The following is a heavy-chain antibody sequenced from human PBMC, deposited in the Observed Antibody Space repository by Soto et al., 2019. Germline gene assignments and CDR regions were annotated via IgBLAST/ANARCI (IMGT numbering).Heavy chain of an antibody. Sequence: EVQLVESGGGLVQPGGSLRLSCAASGFTVSSNYMSWVRQAPGKGLEWVSVIYSGGSTYYADSVKGRFTISRDNSKNTLYLQMNSLRAEDTAVYYCARNAHWCGYYPHWFDPWGQGTLVTVSS. CDR2: IYSGGST. D-gene: IGHD3-3*01. CDR3: ARNAHWCGYYPHWFDP. CDR1: GFTVSSNY. V-gene: IGHV3-66*01. J-gene: IGHJ5*02.